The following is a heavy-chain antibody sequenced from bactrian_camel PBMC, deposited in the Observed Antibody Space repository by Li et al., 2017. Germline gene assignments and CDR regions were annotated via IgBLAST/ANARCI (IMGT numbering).Heavy chain of an antibody. CDR3: AARPVNTRACVAGGRYEFGY. CDR2: IDSDGIA. J-gene: IGHJ4*01. V-gene: IGHV3S26*01. D-gene: IGHD1*01. Sequence: VQLVESGGGSVQPGGSLRLSCVASGSIYSGACVGWLRQAPGKEREGVAAIDSDGIASYADSVKGRFTISKDNAKNTLYLQMDNLRPEDTAVYYCAARPVNTRACVAGGRYEFGYWGQGTQVTVS. CDR1: GSIYSGAC.